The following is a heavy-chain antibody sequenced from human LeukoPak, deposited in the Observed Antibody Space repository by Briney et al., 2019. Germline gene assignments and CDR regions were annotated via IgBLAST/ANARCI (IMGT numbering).Heavy chain of an antibody. CDR2: ISAYNGNT. Sequence: ASVKVSCKASDYTFTNYGISWVRQAPGQGLEWMGWISAYNGNTNYAQKLQGRVTMTTDTSTSTAYMELRSLRSDDTAVYYCARLIVAAAGTSDWFDPWGQGTLVTVSS. J-gene: IGHJ5*02. CDR3: ARLIVAAAGTSDWFDP. CDR1: DYTFTNYG. D-gene: IGHD6-13*01. V-gene: IGHV1-18*01.